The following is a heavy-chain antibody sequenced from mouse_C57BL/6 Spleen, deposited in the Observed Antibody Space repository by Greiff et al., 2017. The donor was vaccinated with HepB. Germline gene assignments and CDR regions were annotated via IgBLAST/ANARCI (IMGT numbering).Heavy chain of an antibody. J-gene: IGHJ3*01. CDR2: INPYNGGT. CDR3: ARSPLITTVGFAY. CDR1: GYTFTDYY. Sequence: EVQLQQSGPVLVKPGASVKMSCKASGYTFTDYYMNWVKQSHGKSLEWIGVINPYNGGTSYNQKFKGKATLTVDKSSSTAYMELNSLTSADSAVYYCARSPLITTVGFAYWGQGTLVTVSA. V-gene: IGHV1-19*01. D-gene: IGHD1-1*01.